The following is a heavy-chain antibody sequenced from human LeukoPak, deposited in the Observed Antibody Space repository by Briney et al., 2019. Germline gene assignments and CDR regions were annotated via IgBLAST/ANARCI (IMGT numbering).Heavy chain of an antibody. CDR1: GGSISTYY. Sequence: SETLSLTCTVSGGSISTYYWNWIRQPPGKGLEWIGYVYYSGSTNYNPSLKSRVTISVDTSKNQFSLKLTSVTAADTAVYYCARGGQGSRAWGDWFDPWGQGTLVTVSS. V-gene: IGHV4-59*01. D-gene: IGHD3-16*01. J-gene: IGHJ5*02. CDR2: VYYSGST. CDR3: ARGGQGSRAWGDWFDP.